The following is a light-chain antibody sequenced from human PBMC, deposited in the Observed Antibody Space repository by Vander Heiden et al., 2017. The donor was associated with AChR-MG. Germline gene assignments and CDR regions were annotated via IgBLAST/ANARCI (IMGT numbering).Light chain of an antibody. V-gene: IGLV2-14*01. Sequence: QSALTQPASVSGSPGQSITISCTGTSSDVGGYNYVSWYQQHPGKAPKLMIHDVSNRPSGVSNRFSGSKSGNTASLTISGLQAEDEADYYCNSYTTSFTYVFGTGTKVT. CDR2: DVS. CDR1: SSDVGGYNY. CDR3: NSYTTSFTYV. J-gene: IGLJ1*01.